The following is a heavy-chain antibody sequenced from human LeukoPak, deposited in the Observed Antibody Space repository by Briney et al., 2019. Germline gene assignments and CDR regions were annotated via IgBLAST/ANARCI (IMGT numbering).Heavy chain of an antibody. V-gene: IGHV3-9*01. D-gene: IGHD6-6*01. CDR1: GFTFDDYA. Sequence: GGSLRLSCAASGFTFDDYAMHWVRQAPGKGLEWVSGINWNSDRIGYADSVKGRFTISRDNAKNSLCLQMNSLRAEDTALYYCAKDSSSSPYYGMDVWGQGTTVTVSS. CDR2: INWNSDRI. CDR3: AKDSSSSPYYGMDV. J-gene: IGHJ6*02.